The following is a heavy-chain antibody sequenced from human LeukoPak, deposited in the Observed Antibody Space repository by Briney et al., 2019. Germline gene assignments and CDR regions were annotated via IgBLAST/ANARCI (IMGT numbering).Heavy chain of an antibody. J-gene: IGHJ2*01. CDR2: ISFDGSNK. D-gene: IGHD3-10*01. CDR3: AKTYGSGSLPTYWYFDL. CDR1: GFTFSSYG. Sequence: GGSLRLSCAVSGFTFSSYGIHWVRQAPGKGLEWVAVISFDGSNKYYADSVKGRFTISRDNSKNTLFLQMNSLRAEDTAVYYCAKTYGSGSLPTYWYFDLWGRGTLVTVSS. V-gene: IGHV3-30*18.